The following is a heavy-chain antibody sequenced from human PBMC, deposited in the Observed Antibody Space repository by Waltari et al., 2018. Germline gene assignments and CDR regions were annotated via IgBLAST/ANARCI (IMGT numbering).Heavy chain of an antibody. CDR2: IYYSGST. J-gene: IGHJ2*01. V-gene: IGHV4-39*01. CDR3: ARHPVAVADYWYFDL. CDR1: GGSISSSSYY. Sequence: QVQLQESGPGLVKPSETLSLTCTVSGGSISSSSYYWGWIRQPPGKGLEWIGSIYYSGSTYYNPSLKSRVTISVDTSKNQFSLKLSSVTAADTAVYYCARHPVAVADYWYFDLWGRGTLVTVSS. D-gene: IGHD6-19*01.